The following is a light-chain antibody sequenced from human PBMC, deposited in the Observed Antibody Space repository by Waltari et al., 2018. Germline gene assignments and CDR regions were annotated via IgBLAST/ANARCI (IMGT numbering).Light chain of an antibody. CDR1: QSVSRF. CDR3: QQYNDWPPLT. V-gene: IGKV3-15*01. CDR2: GAS. J-gene: IGKJ4*01. Sequence: EVVMTQSPATLSVSPGERDTLSCRASQSVSRFVAWYQQKPGQAPRLLISGASTRATGIPARFSGSGSGTEFTLTISSLQSEDFAIYYCQQYNDWPPLTFGGGTKLEIK.